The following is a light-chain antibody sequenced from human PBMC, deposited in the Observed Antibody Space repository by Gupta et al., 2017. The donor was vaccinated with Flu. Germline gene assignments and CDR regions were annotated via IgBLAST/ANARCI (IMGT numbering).Light chain of an antibody. J-gene: IGLJ1*01. Sequence: SYELTQPPSVSVSPGQTASITCSGDKLGGKYGCWYQQKPGQSPTLVIYQDNKRPSGIPERFSGSNSGNTATLTISGTQAMDEDDYYCQAWDSNTRVFGTGTKVTVL. CDR2: QDN. CDR3: QAWDSNTRV. V-gene: IGLV3-1*01. CDR1: KLGGKY.